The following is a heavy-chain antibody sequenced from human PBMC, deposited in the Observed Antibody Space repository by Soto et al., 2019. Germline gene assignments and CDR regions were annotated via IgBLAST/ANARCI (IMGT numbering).Heavy chain of an antibody. CDR3: ARDLRGRGSGRFDA. CDR2: IYYSGVT. V-gene: IGHV4-31*03. Sequence: QVQLQESGPGLVKPSQTLSLTCTVSGDSITSGGYYWTWIRQHPGNVLEWFGYIYYSGVTYYNPSLKRRVSISVDTSKNPFSLKLSSVTAADTAMCYCARDLRGRGSGRFDAWGQGTLVTVSS. CDR1: GDSITSGGYY. D-gene: IGHD3-10*01. J-gene: IGHJ5*02.